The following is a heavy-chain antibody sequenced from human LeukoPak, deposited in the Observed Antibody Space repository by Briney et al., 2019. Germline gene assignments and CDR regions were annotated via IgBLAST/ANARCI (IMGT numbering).Heavy chain of an antibody. Sequence: GASVKVSCKASGYTFTSYGISWVRQAPRQGLEWMGWISAYNGNTNYAQKLQGRVTMTTDTSTSTAYMELRSLRSDDTAVYYCARGRAGYSSSWYEAWGQGTLVTVSS. CDR2: ISAYNGNT. D-gene: IGHD6-13*01. CDR1: GYTFTSYG. CDR3: ARGRAGYSSSWYEA. V-gene: IGHV1-18*01. J-gene: IGHJ5*02.